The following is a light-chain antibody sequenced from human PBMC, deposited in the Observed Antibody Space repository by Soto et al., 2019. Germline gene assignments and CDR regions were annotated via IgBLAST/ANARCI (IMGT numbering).Light chain of an antibody. Sequence: QSVLTQPPSASGSPGQSVSTSCTGTSSDVGGYNYVSWYQQHPGKAPKLMIYEVNQRPSGVPDRFSGSKSDNTASLTVSRLQAEDEADYYCSSYAGSSNLVFGGGTKLTVL. CDR1: SSDVGGYNY. J-gene: IGLJ2*01. CDR3: SSYAGSSNLV. CDR2: EVN. V-gene: IGLV2-8*01.